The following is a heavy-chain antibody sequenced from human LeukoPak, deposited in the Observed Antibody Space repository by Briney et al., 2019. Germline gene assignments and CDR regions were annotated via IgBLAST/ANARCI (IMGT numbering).Heavy chain of an antibody. V-gene: IGHV5-51*01. J-gene: IGHJ1*01. CDR1: GYSFTTYW. D-gene: IGHD1-14*01. CDR2: IYPGDSDT. CDR3: ARHGQYNTGRYFQH. Sequence: GESLRISCKGSGYSFTTYWIGWVRQMPGKGLEWMGIIYPGDSDTRYSPSFQGQVTISADKSVSTTYLQWSSLKASDTAMYYCARHGQYNTGRYFQHWGQGTLVTVSS.